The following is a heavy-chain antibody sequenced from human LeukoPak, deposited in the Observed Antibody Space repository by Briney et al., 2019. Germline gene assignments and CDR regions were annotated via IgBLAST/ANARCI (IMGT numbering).Heavy chain of an antibody. CDR1: GGSISSYY. J-gene: IGHJ6*03. CDR2: IYYSGST. V-gene: IGHV4-59*12. CDR3: ARLGAFKYGSGSYFDYYYYMDV. Sequence: SETLSLTCTVSGGSISSYYWSWIRQPPGKGLEWIGYIYYSGSTNYNPSLKSRVTISVDTSKNQFSLKLSSVTAADTAVYYCARLGAFKYGSGSYFDYYYYMDVWGKGTTVTISS. D-gene: IGHD3-10*01.